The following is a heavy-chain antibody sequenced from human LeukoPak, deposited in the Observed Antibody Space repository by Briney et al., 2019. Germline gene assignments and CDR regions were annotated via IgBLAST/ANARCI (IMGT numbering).Heavy chain of an antibody. D-gene: IGHD1-14*01. Sequence: GGSLRLSCAASGFTFSSYAMNWVRQAPGKGLEWVSLISTSGRTHYADSVKGRFTISRDNGKNSLHLQMNSLRAEDTAVYYCARETNLGVWGQGTTVTVSS. CDR1: GFTFSSYA. V-gene: IGHV3-23*01. CDR2: ISTSGRT. J-gene: IGHJ6*02. CDR3: ARETNLGV.